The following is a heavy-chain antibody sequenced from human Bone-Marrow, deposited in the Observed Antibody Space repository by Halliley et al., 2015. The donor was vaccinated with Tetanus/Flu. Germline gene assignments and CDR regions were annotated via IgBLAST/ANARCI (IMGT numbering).Heavy chain of an antibody. D-gene: IGHD5-12*01. Sequence: TLSLTCTVSGGPMSSRSYPWGWVRQPPRKGLEWIGTIYNSGRTYYNPSLKSRVTISVHTSNNQFSLQLSSVTAADTAVYYCARQEMYDYSGTIYWYFDLWGRGSLVTVSS. J-gene: IGHJ2*01. CDR2: IYNSGRT. CDR3: ARQEMYDYSGTIYWYFDL. V-gene: IGHV4-39*01. CDR1: GGPMSSRSYP.